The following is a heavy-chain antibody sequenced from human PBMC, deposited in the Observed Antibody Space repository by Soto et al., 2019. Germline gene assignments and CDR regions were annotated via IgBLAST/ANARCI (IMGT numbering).Heavy chain of an antibody. CDR1: GYTFTNYA. Sequence: ASVKVSCKASGYTFTNYAMHWVRQAPGQRLEWMEWINGGNGNTKYSPKLQDRVTITRDTSASTAYMELSSLRSEDTALYYCARDGVAAGNINFDYWGQGTLVTVSS. CDR3: ARDGVAAGNINFDY. J-gene: IGHJ4*02. V-gene: IGHV1-3*01. D-gene: IGHD6-25*01. CDR2: INGGNGNT.